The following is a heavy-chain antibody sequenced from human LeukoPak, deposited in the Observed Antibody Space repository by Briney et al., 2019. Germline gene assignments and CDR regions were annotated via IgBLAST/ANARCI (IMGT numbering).Heavy chain of an antibody. J-gene: IGHJ4*02. V-gene: IGHV4-39*01. Sequence: SQTLSLTCTVSGGSIRSSSYYWGWIRQPPGKGLEWIGNIYYSGNTYYNPSLKSRVTMSLDTSKNQFSLNLNPVTAADTAVYYCARRHFNERYFDRWGQGSLVTVSS. CDR2: IYYSGNT. CDR1: GGSIRSSSYY. CDR3: ARRHFNERYFDR. D-gene: IGHD1-1*01.